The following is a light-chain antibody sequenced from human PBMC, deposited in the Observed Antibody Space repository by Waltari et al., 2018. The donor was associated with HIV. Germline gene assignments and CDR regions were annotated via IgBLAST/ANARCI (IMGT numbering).Light chain of an antibody. V-gene: IGKV4-1*01. CDR1: QSVLYSSNNKNY. Sequence: DIVMTQSPDSLAVSLGERDTINCKSSQSVLYSSNNKNYLVWYQQKPGQPPKLLIYWASTRESGVPDRFSGSGSGTDFTLTISSLQAEDVAVYYCQQYYSTPLTFGQWTKLEIK. J-gene: IGKJ2*01. CDR3: QQYYSTPLT. CDR2: WAS.